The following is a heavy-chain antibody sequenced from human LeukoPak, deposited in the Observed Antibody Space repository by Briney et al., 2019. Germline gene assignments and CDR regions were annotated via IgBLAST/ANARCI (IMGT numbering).Heavy chain of an antibody. V-gene: IGHV3-21*01. Sequence: GGSLRLSCAVSGFPFSSYCMNWVRQPPGKGLEWVSSISSGSCYIYYADLVKGRFNYYRDHDKNSLYLQMNRLRAEDTAVYYCARDVGATRRFFDYWGQGTVVLVSA. CDR2: ISSGSCYI. CDR1: GFPFSSYC. CDR3: ARDVGATRRFFDY. J-gene: IGHJ4*02. D-gene: IGHD1-26*01.